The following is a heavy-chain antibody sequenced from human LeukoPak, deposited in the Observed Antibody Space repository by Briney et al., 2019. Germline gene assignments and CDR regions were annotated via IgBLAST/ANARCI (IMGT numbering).Heavy chain of an antibody. CDR1: GFTFSNYP. CDR3: AKECGRDYDDRAFDI. D-gene: IGHD3-22*01. Sequence: GGSLRLSCAASGFTFSNYPMNWVRQSPERGLEWVSAISGTGGSTSYADSLKGRFTISRDNSKNTLYLQMSSLTAEDTAVYHCAKECGRDYDDRAFDIWGQGTMVTVSS. CDR2: ISGTGGST. V-gene: IGHV3-23*01. J-gene: IGHJ3*02.